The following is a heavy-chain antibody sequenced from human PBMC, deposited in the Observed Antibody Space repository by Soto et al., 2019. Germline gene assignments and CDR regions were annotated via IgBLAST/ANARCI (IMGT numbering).Heavy chain of an antibody. V-gene: IGHV4-39*01. CDR2: IYYSGST. CDR3: ARRSLVGPFGGVIATGWFDP. Sequence: TLSLTCTVSGGSISSSSYYWGWIRQPPGKGLEWIGSIYYSGSTYYNPSLKSRVTISVDTSKNQFSLRLSSVTAADTAVYYCARRSLVGPFGGVIATGWFDPWGQGTLVTVSS. D-gene: IGHD3-16*02. CDR1: GGSISSSSYY. J-gene: IGHJ5*02.